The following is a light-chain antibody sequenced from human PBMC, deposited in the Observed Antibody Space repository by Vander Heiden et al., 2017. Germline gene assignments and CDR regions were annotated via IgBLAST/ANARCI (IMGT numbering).Light chain of an antibody. V-gene: IGKV3-11*01. CDR1: QISNDY. CDR3: QERNNWPLT. J-gene: IGKJ4*01. CDR2: GAS. Sequence: EIVLPQSAATLSFSPGERAILCCTARQISNDYLAWYQQKPGQAPRLLIYGASNSATRIRARFSGSGSGTAFTLTISSLEPEDFAVYYCQERNNWPLTFGGGTKLEIK.